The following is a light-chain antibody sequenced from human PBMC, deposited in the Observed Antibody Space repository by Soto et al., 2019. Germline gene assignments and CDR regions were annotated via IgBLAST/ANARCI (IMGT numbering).Light chain of an antibody. CDR1: QSISNY. CDR3: QQSYSTART. J-gene: IGKJ2*01. Sequence: DIQMTQSPSSLSASVGDRVTITCRASQSISNYLNWHQQKPGKAPNLLIYAVSSLRSGVPSRFSGSGSGTDFTLTISSLQPEDFATYYCQQSYSTARTFGQGTKLEIK. CDR2: AVS. V-gene: IGKV1-39*01.